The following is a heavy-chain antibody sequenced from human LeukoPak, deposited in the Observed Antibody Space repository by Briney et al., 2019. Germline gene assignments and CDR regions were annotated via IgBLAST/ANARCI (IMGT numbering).Heavy chain of an antibody. CDR2: INHSGST. Sequence: PPETRSLTCAATGAAFRGYYWRWVRQPPFNGLHFPGEINHSGSTNYNPSLKSRVTISVDTSKNQFSLKLSSVTAADTAVYYCARGSSGCGDSCLDYWGQGTLVTVSS. CDR1: GAAFRGYY. CDR3: ARGSSGCGDSCLDY. V-gene: IGHV4-34*01. J-gene: IGHJ4*02. D-gene: IGHD6-19*01.